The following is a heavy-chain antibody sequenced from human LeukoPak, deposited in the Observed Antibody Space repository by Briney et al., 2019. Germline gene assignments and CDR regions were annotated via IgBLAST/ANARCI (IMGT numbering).Heavy chain of an antibody. CDR3: ARMTGYYLDS. CDR2: IYYRGTT. J-gene: IGHJ4*02. D-gene: IGHD3-9*01. V-gene: IGHV4-31*03. CDR1: GGSISSGDYY. Sequence: PSQTLSLTCTVSGGSISSGDYYWSWIRQHPGKGPEWMGYIYYRGTTYYNPSLRSRIIMSVDTSKNQFSLKVSSVTAADTAVYYCARMTGYYLDSWGQGTVATVSS.